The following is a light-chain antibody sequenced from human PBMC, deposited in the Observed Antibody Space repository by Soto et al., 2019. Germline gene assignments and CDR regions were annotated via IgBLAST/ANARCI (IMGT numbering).Light chain of an antibody. CDR1: QSISSW. J-gene: IGKJ1*01. CDR2: DAS. CDR3: HQYNSYSWT. V-gene: IGKV1-5*01. Sequence: DIQMTQSPSTLSASVGDRVTMTCRASQSISSWLAWYQQKPGKAPKLLIYDASSLESGVPSRFSGSGSGTEFTLTISSLQPDDFATYYCHQYNSYSWTFGQGTKVEIK.